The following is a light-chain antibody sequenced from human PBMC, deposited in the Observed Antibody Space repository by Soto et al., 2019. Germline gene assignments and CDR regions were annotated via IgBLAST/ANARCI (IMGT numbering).Light chain of an antibody. CDR3: QKYGRSWLT. CDR1: QSVSSNY. J-gene: IGKJ4*01. CDR2: GAS. Sequence: EIVLTQSPGTLSLSPGERATLSCRASQSVSSNYLAWYQQKPGQALRLLIYGASSRATGIPARFSGSGSGTDFTLTISRLEPEDVAVYYCQKYGRSWLTFGGGTKVEIK. V-gene: IGKV3-20*01.